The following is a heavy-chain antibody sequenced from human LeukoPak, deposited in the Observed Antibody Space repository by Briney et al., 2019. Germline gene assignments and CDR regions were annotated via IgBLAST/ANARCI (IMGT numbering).Heavy chain of an antibody. CDR3: ASGPSPYFFDY. V-gene: IGHV4-30-4*08. D-gene: IGHD3/OR15-3a*01. CDR2: IYYSGST. J-gene: IGHJ4*02. CDR1: GGSISSGDYY. Sequence: SEILSLTCTVSGGSISSGDYYWSWIRQPPGKGLEWIGYIYYSGSTYYNPSLKSRVTISVDTSENQFSLKLSSVTAADTAVYYCASGPSPYFFDYWGQGTLVTVSS.